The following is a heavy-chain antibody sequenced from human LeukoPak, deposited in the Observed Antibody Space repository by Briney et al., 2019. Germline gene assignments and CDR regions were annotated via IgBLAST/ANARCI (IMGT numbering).Heavy chain of an antibody. J-gene: IGHJ3*02. V-gene: IGHV3-30*03. CDR2: ISYDGSTK. D-gene: IGHD1-1*01. CDR3: ARSTGHDAFDI. Sequence: GGSLRLSCAASGFTFSDYGMHWVRQAPGKGLEWVAVISYDGSTKYYADSVKGRFTISRDNSKNTLYLQMNSLRVEDTAVYYCARSTGHDAFDIWGQGTMVTVSS. CDR1: GFTFSDYG.